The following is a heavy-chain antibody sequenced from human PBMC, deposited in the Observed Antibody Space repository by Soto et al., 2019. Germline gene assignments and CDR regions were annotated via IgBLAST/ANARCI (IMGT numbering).Heavy chain of an antibody. V-gene: IGHV3-66*01. CDR1: GFTVSSNY. CDR2: MQSGGST. D-gene: IGHD2-15*01. CDR3: ASNDVHCSGGRCYGVTMDV. J-gene: IGHJ6*04. Sequence: EVQLVESGGGLVQPGGSLRLSCAASGFTVSSNYMSWVRQAPGKGLEWVSLMQSGGSTYYAGSVKGRFTISRDNSKKTLFIQMNSMRAEDTAVYYCASNDVHCSGGRCYGVTMDVWGKGPTVTVSS.